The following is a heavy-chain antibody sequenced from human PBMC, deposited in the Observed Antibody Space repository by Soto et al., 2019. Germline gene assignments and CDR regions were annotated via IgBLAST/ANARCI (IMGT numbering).Heavy chain of an antibody. V-gene: IGHV3-23*01. D-gene: IGHD3-10*01. CDR1: VFTFSSYA. CDR3: AKDYYGSGSYWYGMDV. CDR2: ISGSGGST. Sequence: GWSLRLSCASSVFTFSSYAMSWVRQAPGKGLEWVSAISGSGGSTYYADSVKGRFTISRDNSKNTLYLQMNSLGAEDTAVYYCAKDYYGSGSYWYGMDVWGQGTTVTVSS. J-gene: IGHJ6*02.